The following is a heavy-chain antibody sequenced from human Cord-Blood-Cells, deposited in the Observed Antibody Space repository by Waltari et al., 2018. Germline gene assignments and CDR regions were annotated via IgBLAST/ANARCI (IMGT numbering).Heavy chain of an antibody. V-gene: IGHV5-51*01. CDR2: IYPSDSDT. CDR3: ARPHHSSSSEWYFDL. CDR1: GYSFTSYW. D-gene: IGHD6-6*01. J-gene: IGHJ2*01. Sequence: EVQLVQSGAEVKKPGESLKISCKGSGYSFTSYWIGWVRQRPGKGLEWMGIIYPSDSDTRDRPPFQGQVTSSADKSISTAYLQWSSLKASDTAMYYCARPHHSSSSEWYFDLWGGGTLVTVSS.